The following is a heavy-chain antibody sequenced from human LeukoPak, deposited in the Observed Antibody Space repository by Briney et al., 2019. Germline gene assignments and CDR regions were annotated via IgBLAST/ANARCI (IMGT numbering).Heavy chain of an antibody. D-gene: IGHD3-10*01. J-gene: IGHJ4*02. Sequence: GGSLRLSCAASGFTFSDYYMSWIRQAPGKGLQWVSYITNSGSTIYYADSVKGRFTISRDNAKKSLYLQMNNLRAEDMAVYYCARGSRYYYGSGSYPFDYWGQGTLVTVSS. CDR3: ARGSRYYYGSGSYPFDY. CDR2: ITNSGSTI. V-gene: IGHV3-11*01. CDR1: GFTFSDYY.